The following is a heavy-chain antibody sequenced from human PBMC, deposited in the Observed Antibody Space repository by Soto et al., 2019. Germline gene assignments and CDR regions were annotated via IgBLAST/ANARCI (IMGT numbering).Heavy chain of an antibody. Sequence: QVQLVQSGAEVRKPGASVTVSCRSSGDSFNDYYIHWVRQAPGQGFEWMGWINPNGGVTKYAQKFQGWASMTRDTSIRTVYTQLSRRRSDDTAVYYCARESGGATATLYYYYFYMDVWGTGTTVTVSS. J-gene: IGHJ6*03. D-gene: IGHD5-12*01. CDR1: GDSFNDYY. CDR2: INPNGGVT. V-gene: IGHV1-2*04. CDR3: ARESGGATATLYYYYFYMDV.